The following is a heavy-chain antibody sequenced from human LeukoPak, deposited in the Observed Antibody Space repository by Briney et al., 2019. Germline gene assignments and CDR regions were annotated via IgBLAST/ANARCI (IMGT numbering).Heavy chain of an antibody. CDR2: INPNSGGT. Sequence: ASVKVSCKATGYTFTGYYMHWLRQAPGQGLEWMGWINPNSGGTNYAQKFPGRVTTTREKSISTAYMELSRLGSDDTAGYYCARVSDYGDYRDWFDPWGQGTLVTVSS. CDR1: GYTFTGYY. CDR3: ARVSDYGDYRDWFDP. D-gene: IGHD4-17*01. J-gene: IGHJ5*02. V-gene: IGHV1-2*02.